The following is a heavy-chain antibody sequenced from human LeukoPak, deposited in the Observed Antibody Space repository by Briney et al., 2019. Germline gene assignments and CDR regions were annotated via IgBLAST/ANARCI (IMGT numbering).Heavy chain of an antibody. CDR2: IKKDGSEK. CDR3: ATTRLTYSSVQH. V-gene: IGHV3-7*03. J-gene: IGHJ1*01. Sequence: GGSLRLSCAASGFTFSSHWMSWVRQAPGKGLEWVANIKKDGSEKYYVDAVKGRFTISRDNAKTSLYLQMNSLRAEDTAVYYCATTRLTYSSVQHWGQGTLVTVSS. CDR1: GFTFSSHW. D-gene: IGHD6-25*01.